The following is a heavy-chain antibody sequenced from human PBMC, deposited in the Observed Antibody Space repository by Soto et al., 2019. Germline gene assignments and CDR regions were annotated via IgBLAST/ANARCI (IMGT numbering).Heavy chain of an antibody. CDR2: INHSGST. J-gene: IGHJ5*02. D-gene: IGHD5-12*01. V-gene: IGHV4-34*01. CDR1: GGSFSGYY. Sequence: PSETLSLTCAVYGGSFSGYYWSWIRQPPGKGLEWIGEINHSGSTNYNPSLKSRVTISVDTSKNQFSLKLSSVTAADTAVYYCARGPQAHRYSGYDSVPTNRNLRGRGWFDPWGQGTLVTVSS. CDR3: ARGPQAHRYSGYDSVPTNRNLRGRGWFDP.